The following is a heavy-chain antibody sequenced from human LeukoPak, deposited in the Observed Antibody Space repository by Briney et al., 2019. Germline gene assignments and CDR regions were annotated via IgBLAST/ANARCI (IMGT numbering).Heavy chain of an antibody. CDR3: ARGAVYSSSWVGRGYYFDF. CDR2: ISGSGNII. J-gene: IGHJ4*02. D-gene: IGHD6-13*01. Sequence: GGSLRLSCAASGFTFSSYEMNWVRQAPGKGLEWVSAISGSGNIIYYADSVKGRFTISRDNAKNSPYLQMNSLRADDTAGYYCARGAVYSSSWVGRGYYFDFWGQGTLVTVSS. V-gene: IGHV3-48*03. CDR1: GFTFSSYE.